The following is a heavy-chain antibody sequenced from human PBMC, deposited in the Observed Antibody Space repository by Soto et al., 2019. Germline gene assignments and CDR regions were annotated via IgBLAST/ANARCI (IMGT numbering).Heavy chain of an antibody. D-gene: IGHD3-10*01. CDR3: ARSRRGQGRNWFDP. CDR1: GFTFSSYA. V-gene: IGHV3-30-3*01. Sequence: LRLSCAASGFTFSSYAMHWVRQAPGKGLEWVAVISYDGSNKYYADSVKGRFTISRDNSKNTLYLQMNSLRAEDTAVYYCARSRRGQGRNWFDPWGQGTLVTVSS. CDR2: ISYDGSNK. J-gene: IGHJ5*02.